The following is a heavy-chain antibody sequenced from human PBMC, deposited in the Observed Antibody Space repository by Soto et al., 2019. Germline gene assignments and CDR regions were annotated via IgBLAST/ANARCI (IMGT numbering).Heavy chain of an antibody. CDR3: VRDTNYESDAFDI. CDR1: GYTFTSYY. V-gene: IGHV1-46*01. J-gene: IGHJ3*02. Sequence: GASLKFSCKASGYTFTSYYMHWVRQAPGQGLEWMGIINPSGGSTSYAQKFQGRVTMTRDTSTSTVYMELSSLRSEDTAVYYCVRDTNYESDAFDIWGQGTMVTVSS. CDR2: INPSGGST. D-gene: IGHD1-7*01.